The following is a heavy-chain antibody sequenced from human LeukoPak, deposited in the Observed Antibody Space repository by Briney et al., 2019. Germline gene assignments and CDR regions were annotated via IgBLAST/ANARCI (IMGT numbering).Heavy chain of an antibody. CDR3: ARGGAPDAFDI. Sequence: GGSLRLSCAASGFTFSSYAMHWVRQAPGKGLEWVAVISYDGSNKYYADSVKGRFTISRDNSKNTLYLQMNSLRAEDTAVYYCARGGAPDAFDIWGQGTMVTVSS. CDR1: GFTFSSYA. V-gene: IGHV3-30-3*01. D-gene: IGHD1-26*01. J-gene: IGHJ3*02. CDR2: ISYDGSNK.